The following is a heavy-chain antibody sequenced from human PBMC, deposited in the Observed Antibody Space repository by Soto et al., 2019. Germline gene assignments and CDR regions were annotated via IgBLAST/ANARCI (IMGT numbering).Heavy chain of an antibody. CDR2: IIPIFGTA. CDR3: ASAIVVVPAAIPRADYYYYGMDV. CDR1: GGTFSSYA. V-gene: IGHV1-69*06. J-gene: IGHJ6*02. Sequence: QVQLVQSGAEVKKPGSSVKVSCKASGGTFSSYAISWVRQAPGQGLEWMGGIIPIFGTANYAQKFQGRVTITADKSTSTAYMELSSLRSEDTAVYSCASAIVVVPAAIPRADYYYYGMDVWGQGTTVTVSS. D-gene: IGHD2-2*02.